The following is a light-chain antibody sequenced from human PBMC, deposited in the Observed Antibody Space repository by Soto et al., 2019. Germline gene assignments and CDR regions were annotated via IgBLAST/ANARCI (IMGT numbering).Light chain of an antibody. CDR1: QSVNSR. Sequence: EIVMTQSPATLSVSPGERVTLFCRASQSVNSRLAWYQQKPAQAPRLLIYDASTRATGIPARFSGSGSGTEFTLTISSLQSEGFAVYYCQQYKNWPPEYTFGQGTKLEIK. CDR2: DAS. CDR3: QQYKNWPPEYT. J-gene: IGKJ2*01. V-gene: IGKV3-15*01.